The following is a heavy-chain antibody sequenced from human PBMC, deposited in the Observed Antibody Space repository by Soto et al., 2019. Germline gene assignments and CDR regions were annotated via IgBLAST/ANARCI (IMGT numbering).Heavy chain of an antibody. CDR1: GGSISSGDYY. J-gene: IGHJ5*02. Sequence: PSETLSLTCTVSGGSISSGDYYWSWIRQPPGKGLEWIGYIYYSGSTYYNPSLKSRVTISVDTSKNQSSLKLSSVTAADTAVHYCAGIQSKRLSGLDPWGQGTLVTAPQ. CDR2: IYYSGST. V-gene: IGHV4-30-4*01. D-gene: IGHD5-18*01. CDR3: AGIQSKRLSGLDP.